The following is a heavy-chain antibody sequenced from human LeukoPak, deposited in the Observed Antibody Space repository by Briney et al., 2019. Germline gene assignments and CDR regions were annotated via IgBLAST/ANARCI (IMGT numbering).Heavy chain of an antibody. D-gene: IGHD1-26*01. CDR1: GYTFTSYD. V-gene: IGHV1-8*01. CDR3: ARAPEWGKSNFYYYMDV. J-gene: IGHJ6*03. CDR2: MNPNSGNT. Sequence: ASVKVSCKASGYTFTSYDINWVRQATGQGLEWRGWMNPNSGNTGYAQKFQGRVTMTRNTSINTAYMELSSLRSEDTAVYYCARAPEWGKSNFYYYMDVWGKGTTVTVSS.